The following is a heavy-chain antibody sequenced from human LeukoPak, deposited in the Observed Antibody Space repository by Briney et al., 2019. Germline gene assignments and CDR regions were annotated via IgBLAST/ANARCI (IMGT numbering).Heavy chain of an antibody. CDR3: AGLDAFDI. V-gene: IGHV3-30-3*01. J-gene: IGHJ3*02. CDR2: ISYGGSNK. CDR1: GFTFSSYA. Sequence: GGSLRLSCAASGFTFSSYAMSWVRQAPGKGLEWVAVISYGGSNKYYADSVKGRFTISRDNSKNTLYLQMNSLRAEDTAVYYCAGLDAFDIWGQGTMVTVSS.